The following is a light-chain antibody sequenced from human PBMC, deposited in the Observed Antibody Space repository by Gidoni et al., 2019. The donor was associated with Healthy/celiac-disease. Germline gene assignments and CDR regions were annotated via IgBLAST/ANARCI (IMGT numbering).Light chain of an antibody. CDR1: QSVLYSSNNKNY. CDR2: WAS. Sequence: DIVMTQSPDSLAVSLGERATINCKSSQSVLYSSNNKNYLAWYQQKPGQHPKLLIYWASTRESGVPDRVSGSGSGTEFTLTISSLQAEDVAVYYCQQYYSTPYTFXXXTKLEIK. CDR3: QQYYSTPYT. V-gene: IGKV4-1*01. J-gene: IGKJ2*01.